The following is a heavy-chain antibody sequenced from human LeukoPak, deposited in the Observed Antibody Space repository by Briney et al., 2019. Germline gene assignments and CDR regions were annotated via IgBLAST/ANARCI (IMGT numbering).Heavy chain of an antibody. CDR3: ASRAIDWYRDSNWFDP. D-gene: IGHD3-9*01. J-gene: IGHJ5*02. Sequence: GGSLRLSCAASGFTFSSYAMHWVRQAPGKGLERVAVISYDGSNKYYADSVKGRFTISRDNAKSALYLQINSLRAEDTAVYYCASRAIDWYRDSNWFDPWGQGTLVTVSS. CDR1: GFTFSSYA. CDR2: ISYDGSNK. V-gene: IGHV3-30-3*01.